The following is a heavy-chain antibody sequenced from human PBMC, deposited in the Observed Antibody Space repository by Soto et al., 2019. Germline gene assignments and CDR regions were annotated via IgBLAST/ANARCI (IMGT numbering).Heavy chain of an antibody. CDR3: ARDLRRTTVPIGVDY. D-gene: IGHD4-17*01. V-gene: IGHV3-48*02. CDR1: GFTFSSYS. J-gene: IGHJ4*02. Sequence: GGSLRLSCAASGFTFSSYSMNWVRQAPGKGLEWVSYISSSSSTIYYADSVKGRFTISRDNAKNSLYLQMNSLRDEDTAVYYCARDLRRTTVPIGVDYWGQGTLVTVSS. CDR2: ISSSSSTI.